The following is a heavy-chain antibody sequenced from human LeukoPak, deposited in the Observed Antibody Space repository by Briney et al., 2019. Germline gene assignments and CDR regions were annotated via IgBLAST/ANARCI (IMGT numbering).Heavy chain of an antibody. CDR1: GGSFSGYY. CDR2: INHSGST. Sequence: SETLSLTCAVYGGSFSGYYWSWIRQPPGKGLEWIGEINHSGSTNYNPSLKSRVTISVDTSKNQFSLKLSSVTAADTAVYYCARDGLRYLGWFDPWGQGTLVTVSS. J-gene: IGHJ5*02. CDR3: ARDGLRYLGWFDP. V-gene: IGHV4-34*01. D-gene: IGHD3-9*01.